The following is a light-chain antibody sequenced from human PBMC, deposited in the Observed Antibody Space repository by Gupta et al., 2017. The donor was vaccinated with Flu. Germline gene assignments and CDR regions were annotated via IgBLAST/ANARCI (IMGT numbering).Light chain of an antibody. CDR2: GAS. Sequence: ENVLTQSPGTLSLSPGKRATLSCRASETLTHNYSAWYQQKVGQPPRLLIYGASNRATGIPDRFSGSGSGTDFTLTISRLDPEDFAVYYCQQFGSSPYTFGQGTKLEIK. J-gene: IGKJ2*01. V-gene: IGKV3-20*01. CDR3: QQFGSSPYT. CDR1: ETLTHNY.